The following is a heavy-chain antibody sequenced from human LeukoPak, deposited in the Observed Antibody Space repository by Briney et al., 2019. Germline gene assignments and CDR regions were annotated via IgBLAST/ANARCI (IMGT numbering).Heavy chain of an antibody. CDR2: VYYSGST. CDR1: GGSISSSSLY. D-gene: IGHD2-2*01. V-gene: IGHV4-39*01. J-gene: IGHJ3*02. Sequence: SETLSLTCTVSGGSISSSSLYWDWIRQPPGKGLEWVGTVYYSGSTYYNPSPKSRVTISVDTSKNQFSLKLSSVTAADTAVYYCARNASSLGAGAFDIWGQGTMVTVSS. CDR3: ARNASSLGAGAFDI.